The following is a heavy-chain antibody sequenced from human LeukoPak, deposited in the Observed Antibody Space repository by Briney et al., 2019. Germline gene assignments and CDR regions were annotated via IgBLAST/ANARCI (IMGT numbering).Heavy chain of an antibody. CDR1: GYSFTSYW. CDR3: VRGTRNSSPRADY. V-gene: IGHV5-51*01. J-gene: IGHJ4*02. CDR2: IYPGDSDT. Sequence: GESLKVSCKGSGYSFTSYWIGWVRQMPGKGLEWMGIIYPGDSDTRYSPSFQGQVTISADKSISTAYLQWSSLKASDTAMYYCVRGTRNSSPRADYWGQGTLVTVSS. D-gene: IGHD6-6*01.